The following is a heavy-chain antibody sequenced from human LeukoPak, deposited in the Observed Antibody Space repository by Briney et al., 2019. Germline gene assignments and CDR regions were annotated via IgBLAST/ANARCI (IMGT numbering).Heavy chain of an antibody. V-gene: IGHV3-23*01. J-gene: IGHJ4*02. CDR3: AKDRLLNCRGDCYIFDY. CDR1: GFTLRSYV. D-gene: IGHD2-21*02. Sequence: GGSLRLSCVASGFTLRSYVMNWVRQTPGKGLDWVSSISGSGDSTFYADSVKGRFSISRDNSQNTLYLQVNGLRTEDTAVYYCAKDRLLNCRGDCYIFDYWGQGTVVTVSS. CDR2: ISGSGDST.